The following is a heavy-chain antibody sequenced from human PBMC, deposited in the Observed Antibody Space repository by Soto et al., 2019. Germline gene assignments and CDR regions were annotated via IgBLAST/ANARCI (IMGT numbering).Heavy chain of an antibody. CDR3: ARAPPCSSTSCYPAYYYYYGMDV. Sequence: EVQLVESGGGLVKPGGSLRLSCAASGFTFSSYSMNWVRQAPGKGLEWVSSISSSSSYIYYADSVKGRFTISRDNAKYSLYLQMNSLRAEDTAVYYCARAPPCSSTSCYPAYYYYYGMDVWGQGTTVTVSS. D-gene: IGHD2-2*01. CDR1: GFTFSSYS. CDR2: ISSSSSYI. J-gene: IGHJ6*02. V-gene: IGHV3-21*01.